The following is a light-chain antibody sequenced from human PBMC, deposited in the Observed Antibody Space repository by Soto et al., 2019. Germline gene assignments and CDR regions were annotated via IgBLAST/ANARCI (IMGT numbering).Light chain of an antibody. CDR1: SSDVGGYNS. V-gene: IGLV2-8*01. Sequence: QSALTQPPSVSGSPGQSVTISCTGTSSDVGGYNSVSWYQQHPGKAPKLMINEVSKRPSGVPDRFSGSKSGNPASLTVSGLQAEDEADYYCSSYAGSNNLVFGGGTKLTVL. J-gene: IGLJ2*01. CDR2: EVS. CDR3: SSYAGSNNLV.